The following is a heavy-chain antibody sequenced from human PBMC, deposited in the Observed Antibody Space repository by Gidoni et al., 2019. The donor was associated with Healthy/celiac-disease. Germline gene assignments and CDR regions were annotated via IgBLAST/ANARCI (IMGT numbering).Heavy chain of an antibody. CDR1: GFTVSRNY. J-gene: IGHJ4*02. CDR2: IYSGGST. D-gene: IGHD1-1*01. CDR3: AREREHSFDY. V-gene: IGHV3-53*01. Sequence: EVQRVESGGGLIQPGGSLRRACAASGFTVSRNYMSWVRQAPGKGLEWVSVIYSGGSTYYADSVKGRFTISRDNSKNTLYLQMNSLRAEDTAVYYCAREREHSFDYWGQGTLVTVSS.